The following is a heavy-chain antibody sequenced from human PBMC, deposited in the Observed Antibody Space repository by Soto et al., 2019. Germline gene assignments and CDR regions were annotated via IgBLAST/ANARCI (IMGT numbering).Heavy chain of an antibody. Sequence: QVQLVQSVAEVKKPGASVKVSCKASGYTFTTYNINWVRQATGQGLEWMGWMNPNSGNTGYAQKFQDRITLTRDTSITTAYMELSSLRSDDTAVYFCVRYGVAATYWGQGTLVTVSS. D-gene: IGHD2-21*02. J-gene: IGHJ4*02. CDR1: GYTFTTYN. CDR2: MNPNSGNT. V-gene: IGHV1-8*01. CDR3: VRYGVAATY.